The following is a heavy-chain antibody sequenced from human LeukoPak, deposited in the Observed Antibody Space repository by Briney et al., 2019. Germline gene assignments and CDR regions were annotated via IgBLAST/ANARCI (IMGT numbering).Heavy chain of an antibody. V-gene: IGHV4-59*01. D-gene: IGHD3-10*01. Sequence: SETLSLTCTVSGGSISSYYWSWIRQPPGKGLEWIGYIYYSGSTNYNPSLKSRVTISVDTSKNQFSLKLSSVTAADTAVYYCATMKYDGYYYYYMDVWGKGTTVTVSS. CDR1: GGSISSYY. CDR2: IYYSGST. J-gene: IGHJ6*03. CDR3: ATMKYDGYYYYYMDV.